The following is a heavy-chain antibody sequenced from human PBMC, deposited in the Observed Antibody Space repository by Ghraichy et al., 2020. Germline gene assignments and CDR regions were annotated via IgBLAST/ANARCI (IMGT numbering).Heavy chain of an antibody. J-gene: IGHJ6*02. D-gene: IGHD2-2*02. V-gene: IGHV3-21*01. CDR3: ARIRGYCSSTSCYTESYYYYGMDV. Sequence: GESLNISCAASGFTFSSYSMNWVRQAPGKGLEWVSSISSSSYIYYADSVKGRFTISRDNAKNSLYLQMNSLRAEDTAVYYCARIRGYCSSTSCYTESYYYYGMDVWGQGTTVTVSS. CDR2: ISSSSYI. CDR1: GFTFSSYS.